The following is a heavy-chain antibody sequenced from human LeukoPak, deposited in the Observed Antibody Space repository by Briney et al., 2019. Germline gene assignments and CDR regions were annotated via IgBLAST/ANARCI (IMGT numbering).Heavy chain of an antibody. V-gene: IGHV4-39*01. CDR2: IYYSGST. D-gene: IGHD5-24*01. Sequence: SETLSLTCTVSGGSISSSSYYWGWIRQPPGKGLEWIGSIYYSGSTYYNPSLKSRVTISVDTFKNQFSLKLSSVTAADTAVYYCARQGLIDGYSWDYWGQGTLVTVSS. CDR1: GGSISSSSYY. J-gene: IGHJ4*02. CDR3: ARQGLIDGYSWDY.